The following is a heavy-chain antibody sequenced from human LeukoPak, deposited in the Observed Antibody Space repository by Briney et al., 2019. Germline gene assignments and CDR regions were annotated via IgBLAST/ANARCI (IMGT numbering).Heavy chain of an antibody. V-gene: IGHV4-59*01. CDR2: IYNSEST. CDR3: ARESGYSSSSGFFDF. Sequence: SDTLSLTCTFSGASISSYCWNWIRQPAAKGLEWIGYIYNSESTDYNPSLKSRVAISVDTSKNQFSLKLSSVTAADTAVYYCARESGYSSSSGFFDFWGQGTLVTVFS. D-gene: IGHD6-6*01. CDR1: GASISSYC. J-gene: IGHJ4*02.